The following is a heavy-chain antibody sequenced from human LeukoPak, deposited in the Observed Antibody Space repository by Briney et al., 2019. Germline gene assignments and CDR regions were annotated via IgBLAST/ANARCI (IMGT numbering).Heavy chain of an antibody. V-gene: IGHV1-18*01. J-gene: IGHJ4*02. CDR3: ARGHKYSSSWPYYFDY. CDR2: ISAYNGNT. Sequence: ASVKVSCKASGYTFTSYGISWVRQAPGQGLEWMGWISAYNGNTNYAQKLQGSVTTTTDTSTSTAYMELRSLRSDDTAVYYCARGHKYSSSWPYYFDYWGQGTLVTVSS. D-gene: IGHD6-13*01. CDR1: GYTFTSYG.